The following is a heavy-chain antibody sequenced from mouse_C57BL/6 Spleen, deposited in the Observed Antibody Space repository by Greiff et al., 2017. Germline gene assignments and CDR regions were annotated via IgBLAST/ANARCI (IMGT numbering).Heavy chain of an antibody. Sequence: EVMLVESGGGLVKPGGSLKLSCAASGFTFSDYGMHWVRQAPEKGLEWVAYISSCSSPIYYADTVKGRFTFSRDNAKNTLFLQMTSLRSEDTAMYYGARPREPHYYAMDYWGQGTSVTVSS. CDR2: ISSCSSPI. CDR1: GFTFSDYG. J-gene: IGHJ4*01. CDR3: ARPREPHYYAMDY. V-gene: IGHV5-17*01.